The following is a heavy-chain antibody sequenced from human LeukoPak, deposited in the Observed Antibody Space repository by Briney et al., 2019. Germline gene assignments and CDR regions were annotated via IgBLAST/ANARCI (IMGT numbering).Heavy chain of an antibody. D-gene: IGHD3-10*01. CDR2: LYAGGES. J-gene: IGHJ4*02. V-gene: IGHV3-53*01. CDR1: GFTFSDYG. Sequence: GGSLRLSCAASGFTFSDYGMNWVRQAPGKGLEWVSVLYAGGESYYADSVLGRFTISRDNSNNTVFLEMNSLTADDTAVYFCARDSAGNQYSSGNFDLWGQGTLVTVSS. CDR3: ARDSAGNQYSSGNFDL.